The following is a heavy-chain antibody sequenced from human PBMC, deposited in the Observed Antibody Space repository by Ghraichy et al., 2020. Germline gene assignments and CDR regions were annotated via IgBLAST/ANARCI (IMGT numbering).Heavy chain of an antibody. CDR3: ATGASGSYYGLFDY. D-gene: IGHD3-10*01. V-gene: IGHV3-23*01. CDR2: ISGSGDST. J-gene: IGHJ4*02. Sequence: GGSLRLSCAASGFTFSTYAMSWVRQAPGKGLEWVSGISGSGDSTYYADSVKGRFTISRDNSKNTVYVQINSLRAEDTAVYYCATGASGSYYGLFDYWGPGTLVTVSS. CDR1: GFTFSTYA.